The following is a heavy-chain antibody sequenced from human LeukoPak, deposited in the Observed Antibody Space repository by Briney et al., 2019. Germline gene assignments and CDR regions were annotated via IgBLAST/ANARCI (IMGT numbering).Heavy chain of an antibody. Sequence: QPGGSLRLSCAASGFTFNNYAMSWVRQAPGKGLEWVSTISASGGTTYYADSVKGRFTISRDNSRNTLYLQIYSLRAGDTAVYYCVKARMPHCGTDCLESWGQGTLVTVSS. J-gene: IGHJ4*02. CDR3: VKARMPHCGTDCLES. CDR1: GFTFNNYA. CDR2: ISASGGTT. D-gene: IGHD2-21*02. V-gene: IGHV3-23*01.